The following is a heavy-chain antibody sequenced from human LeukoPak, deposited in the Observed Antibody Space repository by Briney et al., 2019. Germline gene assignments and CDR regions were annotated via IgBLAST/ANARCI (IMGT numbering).Heavy chain of an antibody. J-gene: IGHJ4*02. D-gene: IGHD1-7*01. Sequence: GGSLRLSCAASGFTFSDYGMHWVRQAPGKGLEWVAVIWYDGSNIYYADSVKGRFTISRDNSRNTLYLQMNSLRAEDTAVYYCVRGTPPVGQYYFDPWGPGTLVTGSS. V-gene: IGHV3-33*01. CDR1: GFTFSDYG. CDR3: VRGTPPVGQYYFDP. CDR2: IWYDGSNI.